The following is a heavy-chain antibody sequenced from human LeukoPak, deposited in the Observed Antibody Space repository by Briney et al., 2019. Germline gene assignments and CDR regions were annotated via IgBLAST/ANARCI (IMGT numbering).Heavy chain of an antibody. Sequence: GGSLRLSCAASGFTFSSYAMSWVRQAPGKGLEWVSAISGSGGSTYYAGSVKGRFTISRDNSKNTLYLQMNSLRAEDTAVYYCAKASPSDSSSWYPSWHWGQGTLVTVSS. D-gene: IGHD6-13*01. V-gene: IGHV3-23*01. CDR3: AKASPSDSSSWYPSWH. CDR1: GFTFSSYA. J-gene: IGHJ1*01. CDR2: ISGSGGST.